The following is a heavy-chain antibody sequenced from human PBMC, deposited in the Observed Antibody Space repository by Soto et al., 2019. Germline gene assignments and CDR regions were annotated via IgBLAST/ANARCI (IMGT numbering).Heavy chain of an antibody. CDR1: GGTFSSYA. CDR3: ARVYCSSTSCSIRGYYYYYGMDV. V-gene: IGHV1-69*13. J-gene: IGHJ6*02. D-gene: IGHD2-2*01. CDR2: IIPIFGTA. Sequence: SVKVSCKASGGTFSSYAISWVRQAPGQGLEWTGGIIPIFGTANYAQKFQGRVTITADESTSTAYMELSSLRSEDTAVYYCARVYCSSTSCSIRGYYYYYGMDVWGQGTTVTVSS.